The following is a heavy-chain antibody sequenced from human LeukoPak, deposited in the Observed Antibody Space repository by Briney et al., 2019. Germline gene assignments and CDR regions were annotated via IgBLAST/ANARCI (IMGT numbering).Heavy chain of an antibody. J-gene: IGHJ4*02. CDR3: ARGHGYSYGAPFDY. V-gene: IGHV1-69*04. D-gene: IGHD5-18*01. CDR1: GGTFSSYA. Sequence: ASVRVSCKASGGTFSSYAISWGRQAPGQGLEWMGRIIPILGIANYAQKFQGRVTITADKSTSTPYMELSSLRSEDTAVYYCARGHGYSYGAPFDYWGQGTLVTVSS. CDR2: IIPILGIA.